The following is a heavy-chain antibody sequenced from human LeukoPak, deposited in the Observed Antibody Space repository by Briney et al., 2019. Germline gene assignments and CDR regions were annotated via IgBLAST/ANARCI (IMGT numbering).Heavy chain of an antibody. CDR1: GGXFSSYA. Sequence: SVTVSCKASGGXFSSYAISWVRQAPGQGLEWMGRIIPILGIANYAQKFQGRVTITADKSTSTAYMELNSLRSEDTAVYYCASTRGSSAAVYFDYWGQGTLVTVSS. D-gene: IGHD6-13*01. V-gene: IGHV1-69*04. CDR3: ASTRGSSAAVYFDY. CDR2: IIPILGIA. J-gene: IGHJ4*02.